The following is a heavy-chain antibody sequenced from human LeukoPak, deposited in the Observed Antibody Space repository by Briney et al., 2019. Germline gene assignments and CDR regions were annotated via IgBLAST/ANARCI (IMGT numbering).Heavy chain of an antibody. CDR1: GYTFTANY. Sequence: KVSCRASGYTFTANYMHWMREAPGQGRKWMGWMNPNTGYTTFAQSFQGRVTMTKDTSTTTAYMEMSSLRSDDTAMYYCARGVGSSWFDPWGQGTLVTVSS. D-gene: IGHD3-10*01. CDR2: MNPNTGYT. V-gene: IGHV1-2*02. J-gene: IGHJ5*02. CDR3: ARGVGSSWFDP.